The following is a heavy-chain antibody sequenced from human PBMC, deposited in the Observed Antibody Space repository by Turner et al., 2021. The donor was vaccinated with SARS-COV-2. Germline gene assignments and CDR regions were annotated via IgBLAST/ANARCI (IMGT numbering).Heavy chain of an antibody. CDR1: GFTFSNSA. CDR2: ISSSGGTT. V-gene: IGHV3-23*04. D-gene: IGHD3-10*01. CDR3: ANVGSYFFDY. J-gene: IGHJ4*02. Sequence: EVQLVESGGGLVQPGGSLRLSCAASGFTFSNSAMSWVRQAPGKGLEWVSTISSSGGTTYYAASVKGRFTISRDNSKNTLYLQMNSLRAGDTALYYCANVGSYFFDYWGQGTLVTVSS.